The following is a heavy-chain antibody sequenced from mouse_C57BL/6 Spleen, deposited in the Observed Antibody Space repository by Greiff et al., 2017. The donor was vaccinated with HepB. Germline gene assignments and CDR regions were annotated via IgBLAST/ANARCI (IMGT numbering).Heavy chain of an antibody. CDR3: ARDEGHYYGSSSWYFDV. D-gene: IGHD1-1*01. CDR1: GYSITSGYD. Sequence: EVQLVESGPGMVKPSQSLSLTCTVTGYSITSGYDWHWIRHFPGNKLEWMGYISYSGSTNYNPSLKSRISITHDTSKNHFFLKLNSVTTEDTATHYCARDEGHYYGSSSWYFDVWGTGTTVTVSS. V-gene: IGHV3-1*01. J-gene: IGHJ1*03. CDR2: ISYSGST.